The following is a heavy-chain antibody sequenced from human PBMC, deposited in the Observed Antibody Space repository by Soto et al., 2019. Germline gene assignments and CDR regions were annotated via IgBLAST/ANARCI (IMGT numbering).Heavy chain of an antibody. Sequence: TSETLSLTCTVSGGSISSGDYYWSWIRQPPGKGLEWIGYIYYSGSTYYNPSLKSRVTISVDTSKNQFSLKLSSVTAADTAVYYCASYDSSGYYPFDYWGQGTLVTVSS. CDR3: ASYDSSGYYPFDY. V-gene: IGHV4-30-4*01. CDR1: GGSISSGDYY. D-gene: IGHD3-22*01. CDR2: IYYSGST. J-gene: IGHJ4*02.